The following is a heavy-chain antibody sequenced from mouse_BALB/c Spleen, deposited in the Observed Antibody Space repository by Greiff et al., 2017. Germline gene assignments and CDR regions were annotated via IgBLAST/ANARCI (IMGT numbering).Heavy chain of an antibody. J-gene: IGHJ4*01. CDR3: TSRGSLYYYAMDY. V-gene: IGHV6-6*02. D-gene: IGHD1-1*01. CDR1: GFTFSNYW. Sequence: DVKLVESGGGLVQPGGSMKLSCVASGFTFSNYWMNWVRQSPEKGLEWVAEIRSKSNNYATHYAESVKGRFTISRDDSKSSVYLQMNNLRAEATGIYDCTSRGSLYYYAMDYWGQGTSVTVSS. CDR2: IRSKSNNYAT.